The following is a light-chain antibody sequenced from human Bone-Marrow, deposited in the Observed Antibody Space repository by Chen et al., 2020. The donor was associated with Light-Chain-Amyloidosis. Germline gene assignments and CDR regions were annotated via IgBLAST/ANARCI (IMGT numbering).Light chain of an antibody. CDR2: AAS. V-gene: IGKV1-27*01. CDR3: QKYNSAPLT. J-gene: IGKJ4*01. CDR1: QVISNY. Sequence: DIQMTQSPSSLSASVGDRVTITCRSSQVISNYLAWYQQKPGTVPKLLIYAASTLQSGVPSRFSGSGSEPDFTLTISSLPPEDVATYYCQKYNSAPLTFGGGTKGEIK.